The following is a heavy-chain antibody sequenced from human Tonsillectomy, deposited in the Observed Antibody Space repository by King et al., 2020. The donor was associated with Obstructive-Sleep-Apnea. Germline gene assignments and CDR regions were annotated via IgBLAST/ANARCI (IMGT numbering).Heavy chain of an antibody. CDR2: IIPILGIA. CDR3: ARSMSISMISVAFDI. D-gene: IGHD3-22*01. V-gene: IGHV1-69*04. J-gene: IGHJ3*02. Sequence: QLVQSGAEVREPGSSVKDSCKASGGSFSSYAISWVRQAPVQGLEWMGGIIPILGIASYAQKFQVRVPSTADKSTSTAYMELSRLRSEDTAVYYCARSMSISMISVAFDIWGQGTMVTVSS. CDR1: GGSFSSYA.